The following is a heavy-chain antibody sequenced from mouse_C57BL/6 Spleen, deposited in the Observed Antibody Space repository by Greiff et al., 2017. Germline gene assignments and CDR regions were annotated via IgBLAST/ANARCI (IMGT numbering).Heavy chain of an antibody. CDR1: GYTFTDYY. D-gene: IGHD2-1*01. Sequence: VQLKHSGPELVKPGASVKISCKASGYTFTDYYMNWVKQSPGKSLEWIGDINPNNGGTSYNQKFKGKATLTVDKSSSTAYMELRSLTSEDSAVYYCARLLTWYFDVWGTGTTVTVSS. V-gene: IGHV1-26*01. J-gene: IGHJ1*03. CDR3: ARLLTWYFDV. CDR2: INPNNGGT.